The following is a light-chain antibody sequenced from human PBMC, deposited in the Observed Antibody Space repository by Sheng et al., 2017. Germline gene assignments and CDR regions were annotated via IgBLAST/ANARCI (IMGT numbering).Light chain of an antibody. CDR2: DAS. CDR3: QQHANWPLT. CDR1: QSVSRY. V-gene: IGKV3-11*01. Sequence: ETVLTQSPATLSLSPGERATLSCRASQSVSRYLVWYQQKSGHAPRLLIYDASNRATGIPARFSGSGSGTDFTLTISSLEPEDFAVYYCQQHANWPLTFGGGTKVEIK. J-gene: IGKJ4*01.